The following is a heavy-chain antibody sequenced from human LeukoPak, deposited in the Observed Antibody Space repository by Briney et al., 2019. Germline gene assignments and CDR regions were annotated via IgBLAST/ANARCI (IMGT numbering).Heavy chain of an antibody. CDR3: ATRVTADSYDASDI. J-gene: IGHJ3*02. CDR1: GFTFKSFS. Sequence: GGSLRLSCAASGFTFKSFSMTWVRQAPGKGLHWVASISSTSAHKYHADSVKGRFTISRDNDKNSLYLQMNSLRTEDTALYYCATRVTADSYDASDIWGQGTMVTVSS. CDR2: ISSTSAHK. V-gene: IGHV3-21*06. D-gene: IGHD6-13*01.